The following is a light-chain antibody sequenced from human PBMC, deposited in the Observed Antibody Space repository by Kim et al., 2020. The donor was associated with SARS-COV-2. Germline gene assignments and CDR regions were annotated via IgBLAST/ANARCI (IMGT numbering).Light chain of an antibody. CDR3: QQYNSYPYT. Sequence: IQMTQSPSTLSASVGDRVTITCRASQSINNWLAWYQQKPGKAPKLLIYKASSLESGVTSRLSGSGSGTEFTLTISSLQPDDFATYYCQQYNSYPYTFGQGTKLEI. J-gene: IGKJ2*01. CDR1: QSINNW. V-gene: IGKV1-5*03. CDR2: KAS.